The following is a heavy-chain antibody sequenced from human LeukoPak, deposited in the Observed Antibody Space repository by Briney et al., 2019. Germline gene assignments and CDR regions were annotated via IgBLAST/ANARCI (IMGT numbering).Heavy chain of an antibody. J-gene: IGHJ4*02. CDR3: ARYYDRSGYWSTPHFDY. Sequence: PSETLSLTCTVSGDSVSGISFYWSWIRQPPGKGLQYIGYIQYSGSTYYNPSLKSRVTISVDTSKNQFSLKLSSVTAADTAVYYCARYYDRSGYWSTPHFDYWGQGTLVTVSS. CDR1: GDSVSGISFY. CDR2: IQYSGST. V-gene: IGHV4-61*01. D-gene: IGHD3-22*01.